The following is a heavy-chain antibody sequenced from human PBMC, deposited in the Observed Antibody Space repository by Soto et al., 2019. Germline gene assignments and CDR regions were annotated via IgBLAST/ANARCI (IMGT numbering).Heavy chain of an antibody. CDR3: AGRSSLASVQVYFGEISNYNWFDP. J-gene: IGHJ5*02. CDR2: IYHSGST. CDR1: GGSFSGYC. D-gene: IGHD3-10*01. Sequence: SETLSLTCAVYGGSFSGYCWSWIRQPPGKGLEWIGSIYHSGSTYYNPSLQGRVTISVDTSKNQFSLKLSSVTAADTAVYFCAGRSSLASVQVYFGEISNYNWFDPWGQGTLVTVSS. V-gene: IGHV4-34*01.